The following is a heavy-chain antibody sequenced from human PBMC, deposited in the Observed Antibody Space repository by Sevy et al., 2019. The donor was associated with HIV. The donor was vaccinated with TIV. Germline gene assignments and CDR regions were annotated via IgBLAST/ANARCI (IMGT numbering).Heavy chain of an antibody. D-gene: IGHD3-10*01. J-gene: IGHJ4*02. Sequence: GGSLRLSCAATGFTFSNYAMHWVRQAPGKGMEWVAIIWSDGTYQYHGDSVKGGFTISRDNSKNTLYQEMNNVRVEDTAVYYCAGGGYYYGNAAYYALDSWGQGTLVTVSS. V-gene: IGHV3-33*01. CDR3: AGGGYYYGNAAYYALDS. CDR1: GFTFSNYA. CDR2: IWSDGTYQ.